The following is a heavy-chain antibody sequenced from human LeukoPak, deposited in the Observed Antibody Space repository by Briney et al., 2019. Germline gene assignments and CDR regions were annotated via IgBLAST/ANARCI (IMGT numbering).Heavy chain of an antibody. CDR2: IYSDNT. V-gene: IGHV3-53*01. CDR3: ARRAAAYSHPYDY. CDR1: GFTVSSNS. D-gene: IGHD2-15*01. Sequence: GGSLRLSCTVSGFTVSSNSMSWVGQAPGKGLEWVSFIYSDNTHYSDAVKGRFTISRDNSKNPLYLQMNSLRAEDTAVYYCARRAAAYSHPYDYWGQGTLVTVSS. J-gene: IGHJ4*02.